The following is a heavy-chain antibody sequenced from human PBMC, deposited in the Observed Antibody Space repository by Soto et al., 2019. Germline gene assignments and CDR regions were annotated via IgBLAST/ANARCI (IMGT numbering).Heavy chain of an antibody. CDR3: AREDDRGDSLDV. V-gene: IGHV4-4*02. J-gene: IGHJ6*02. CDR2: IHHSGST. D-gene: IGHD2-21*02. CDR1: GGSISGSNW. Sequence: SETLSLTCAVSGGSISGSNWWSWVRQPPEKGLEWIGEIHHSGSTNYDPSLKSRVTISVDKSKNQFSLHLTSVTAADTAVYFCAREDDRGDSLDVWGQGTTVTVSS.